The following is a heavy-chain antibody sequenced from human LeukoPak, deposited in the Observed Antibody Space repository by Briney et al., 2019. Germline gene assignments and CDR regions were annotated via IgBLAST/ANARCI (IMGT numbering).Heavy chain of an antibody. Sequence: GGSLRLSCAASGFTFDDYGMSWVRQAPRKGLEWVSCINWNGGSTGYADSVKGRFTISRDNAKNTLYLQMNSLRAEDTALYYCARASVAAAGRSFDYWGQGTLVTVSS. CDR3: ARASVAAAGRSFDY. J-gene: IGHJ4*02. D-gene: IGHD6-13*01. CDR1: GFTFDDYG. CDR2: INWNGGST. V-gene: IGHV3-20*04.